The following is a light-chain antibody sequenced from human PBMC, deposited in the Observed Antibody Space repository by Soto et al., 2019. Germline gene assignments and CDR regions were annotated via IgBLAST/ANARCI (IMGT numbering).Light chain of an antibody. CDR3: QKYGSSPRK. Sequence: ENVLTQSPATLSVSPLYIATLSFRASQSVSSNLAWYQQKPGQAPRLLIYGASSRATGIPDRFSGSGSVTDFTLTISRLEPEDFAVYFCQKYGSSPRKFGQGTKVDIK. CDR2: GAS. V-gene: IGKV3-20*01. J-gene: IGKJ1*01. CDR1: QSVSSN.